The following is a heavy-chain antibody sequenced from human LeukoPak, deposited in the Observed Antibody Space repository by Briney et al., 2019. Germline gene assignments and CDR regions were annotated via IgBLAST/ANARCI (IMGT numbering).Heavy chain of an antibody. CDR1: GGSISSSSYY. D-gene: IGHD4-23*01. Sequence: PSETLSLTCTVSGGSISSSSYYWGWIRQPPGKGLEWIGSIYYSGSTYYNPSLKSRVTISVDTSKNQFSLKLSSVTAADTAVYYCARGCGNSPAFDIWGQGTMVTVSS. CDR3: ARGCGNSPAFDI. J-gene: IGHJ3*02. CDR2: IYYSGST. V-gene: IGHV4-39*07.